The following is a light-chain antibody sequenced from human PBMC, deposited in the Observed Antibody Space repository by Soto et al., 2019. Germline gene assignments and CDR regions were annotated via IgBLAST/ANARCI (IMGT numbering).Light chain of an antibody. J-gene: IGLJ2*01. CDR3: SSYTGSNTPVV. CDR1: SSDVGGYNY. CDR2: DVS. Sequence: QSALTQPASVSGSPGQSITISCTGTSSDVGGYNYVSWYQQHPGKAPNLIIFDVSNRPSGVSNRFSRSKSGNSASLTISGLQAEDEADYYCSSYTGSNTPVVFGGGTKLTVL. V-gene: IGLV2-14*01.